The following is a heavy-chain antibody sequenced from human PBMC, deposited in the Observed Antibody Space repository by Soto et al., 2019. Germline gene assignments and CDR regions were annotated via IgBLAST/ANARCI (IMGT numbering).Heavy chain of an antibody. CDR1: GYIFTNNW. J-gene: IGHJ3*02. CDR2: IYPDDSDT. Sequence: GESLKISCKGSGYIFTNNWIGWVRQMPGKGLEWMGIIYPDDSDTRYSPSFQGQVTISADKSISTAYLQWRSLKASDTAMYYCARRYSSLADDAFDIWGQGTMVTVSS. CDR3: ARRYSSLADDAFDI. V-gene: IGHV5-51*01. D-gene: IGHD5-12*01.